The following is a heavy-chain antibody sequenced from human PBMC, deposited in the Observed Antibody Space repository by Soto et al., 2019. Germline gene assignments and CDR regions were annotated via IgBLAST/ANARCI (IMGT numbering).Heavy chain of an antibody. D-gene: IGHD2-2*01. V-gene: IGHV1-69*01. CDR2: IIPIFGTA. CDR3: ARPLGYCSSISCYPYGMDV. Sequence: QVQLVQSGAEVKKPGSSVKVSCKASGGTFSSYAISWVRQAPGQGLEWMGGIIPIFGTANYAQKFQGRVTITADESTSTAYMELSSLRSEDTAVYYCARPLGYCSSISCYPYGMDVWGQGTTVTVSS. CDR1: GGTFSSYA. J-gene: IGHJ6*02.